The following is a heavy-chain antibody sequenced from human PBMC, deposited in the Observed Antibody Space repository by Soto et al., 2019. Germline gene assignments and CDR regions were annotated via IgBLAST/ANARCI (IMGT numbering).Heavy chain of an antibody. CDR1: GFTFSSYA. D-gene: IGHD6-13*01. CDR2: ITSNGGST. CDR3: VKDKGRTIASAGTLDY. V-gene: IGHV3-64D*06. Sequence: PGGSLRLSCSASGFTFSSYAMHWVRQAQGKGREYVSAITSNGGSTYYADSVKGSFTISRDNSKNTLYLPMSSLRAEDTAVYYCVKDKGRTIASAGTLDYWGQGTLVTVSS. J-gene: IGHJ4*02.